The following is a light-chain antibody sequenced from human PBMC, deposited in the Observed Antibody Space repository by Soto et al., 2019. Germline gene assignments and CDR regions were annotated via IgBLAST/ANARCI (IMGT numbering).Light chain of an antibody. CDR2: STN. V-gene: IGLV1-47*02. Sequence: QSVLTQPPSTSWTPGQRVTISCSGSSSNIGTNYVYWYQQLPGTAPKILIYSTNQRPSGVPDRFSGSKSGTSASLAISGLRSEDEADYYCAAWDDNLSGDVFGTGTKVTVL. CDR3: AAWDDNLSGDV. CDR1: SSNIGTNY. J-gene: IGLJ1*01.